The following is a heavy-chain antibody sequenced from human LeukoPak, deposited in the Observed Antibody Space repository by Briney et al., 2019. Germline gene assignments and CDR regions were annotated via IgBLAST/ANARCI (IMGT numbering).Heavy chain of an antibody. CDR1: GFTFSSYW. D-gene: IGHD1-26*01. Sequence: PGGSLRLSCAASGFTFSSYWMSWVRQAPGKGLEWVANIKQDGSEKCYVDSVKGRFTISRDNAKNSLYLQMNSLRAKDTAVYYCARAPETLSDYLDYWGQGTLVTVSS. V-gene: IGHV3-7*01. J-gene: IGHJ4*02. CDR2: IKQDGSEK. CDR3: ARAPETLSDYLDY.